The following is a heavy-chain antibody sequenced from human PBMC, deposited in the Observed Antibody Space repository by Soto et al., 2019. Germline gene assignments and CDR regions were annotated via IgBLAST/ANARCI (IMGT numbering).Heavy chain of an antibody. CDR2: ISAYNGNT. Sequence: ASVKVSCKASGYTFTSYGISWVRQAPGQGLEWMGWISAYNGNTNYAQKLQGRVTMTTDTSTSTAYMELRSLRSDDTAVYYCARESSKRFLEWFPRTYYYYGMGVWGQGTTVTVSS. D-gene: IGHD3-3*01. V-gene: IGHV1-18*01. J-gene: IGHJ6*02. CDR3: ARESSKRFLEWFPRTYYYYGMGV. CDR1: GYTFTSYG.